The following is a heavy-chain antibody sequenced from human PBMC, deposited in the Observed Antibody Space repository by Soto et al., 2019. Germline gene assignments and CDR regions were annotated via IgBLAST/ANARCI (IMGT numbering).Heavy chain of an antibody. CDR2: IIPIFGTA. D-gene: IGHD3-10*01. Sequence: ASVKVSCKASGGTFSSYAISWVRQAPGQGLEWMGGIIPIFGTANYAQKFQGRVTITADESTSTAYMELSSLRSEDTAVYYCARAPSYYGSGSYNWFDPWGQGTLVTVSS. J-gene: IGHJ5*02. V-gene: IGHV1-69*13. CDR3: ARAPSYYGSGSYNWFDP. CDR1: GGTFSSYA.